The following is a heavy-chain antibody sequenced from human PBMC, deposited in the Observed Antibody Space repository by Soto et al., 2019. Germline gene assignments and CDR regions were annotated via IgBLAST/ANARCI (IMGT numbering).Heavy chain of an antibody. CDR2: IYYSGST. D-gene: IGHD3-22*01. CDR1: GGSISSSSYY. Sequence: SETLSLTCTVSGGSISSSSYYWGWIRQPPGKGLEWIGSIYYSGSTYYNPSLKSRVTISVDTSKNQFSLKLSSVTAADTAVYYCARHATTYYDSSGYPFDYWGQGTLVTVSS. V-gene: IGHV4-39*01. J-gene: IGHJ4*02. CDR3: ARHATTYYDSSGYPFDY.